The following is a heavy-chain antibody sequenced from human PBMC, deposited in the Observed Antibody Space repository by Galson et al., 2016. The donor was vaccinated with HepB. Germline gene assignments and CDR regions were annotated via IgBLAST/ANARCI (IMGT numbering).Heavy chain of an antibody. CDR2: TSGSGGST. J-gene: IGHJ4*02. CDR3: AKDAGVWYFDRSDPGAY. CDR1: GFTFSRYA. Sequence: SLRLSCAASGFTFSRYAMNWVRQAPGKGLEWVSATSGSGGSTSYADSVKGRFTISRDNSKNTLYLQMNSLRAEDTAVYYCAKDAGVWYFDRSDPGAYWGQGSLVTVSS. D-gene: IGHD2/OR15-2a*01. V-gene: IGHV3-23*01.